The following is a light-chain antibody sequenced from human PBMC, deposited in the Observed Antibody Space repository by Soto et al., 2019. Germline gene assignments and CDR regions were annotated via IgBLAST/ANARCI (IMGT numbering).Light chain of an antibody. CDR3: QQHSNSPWT. CDR1: QTISNNY. Sequence: EIVLTQSPGTLTLSPGESAALSCRASQTISNNYLVWYRQKPGQAPRLLIYAVSSRAAGIPDRFSGSGSGPDFALTIARLEPGDSAVYYCQQHSNSPWTFGQGTRVEI. V-gene: IGKV3-20*01. J-gene: IGKJ1*01. CDR2: AVS.